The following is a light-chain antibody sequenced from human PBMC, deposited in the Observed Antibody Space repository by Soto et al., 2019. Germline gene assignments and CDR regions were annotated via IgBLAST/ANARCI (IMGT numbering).Light chain of an antibody. Sequence: DIQMTQSPSSLAASVGDRVTITCRASQTVNTFLNWYQQKPGKAPKLLIYAASTLHIGVPSRFSGSGSGTEFTLTINTLEPEDFATYYCQQSDSMPLTFGGGTRVEIK. CDR1: QTVNTF. V-gene: IGKV1-39*01. CDR3: QQSDSMPLT. J-gene: IGKJ4*01. CDR2: AAS.